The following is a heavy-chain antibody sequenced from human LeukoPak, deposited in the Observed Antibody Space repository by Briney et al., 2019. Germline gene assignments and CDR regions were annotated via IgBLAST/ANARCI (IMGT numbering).Heavy chain of an antibody. J-gene: IGHJ4*02. D-gene: IGHD3-9*01. V-gene: IGHV1-18*01. CDR2: ISAYNGNT. Sequence: ASVKVSCKASGYTFTSYGISWVRQAPGQGLEWMGWISAYNGNTNYAQKLQGRVTMTTDTSTSTAYMELRSLRSDDTAVYYCAGDRGYYDILTGFGTPYYFDYWGQGTLVTVSS. CDR1: GYTFTSYG. CDR3: AGDRGYYDILTGFGTPYYFDY.